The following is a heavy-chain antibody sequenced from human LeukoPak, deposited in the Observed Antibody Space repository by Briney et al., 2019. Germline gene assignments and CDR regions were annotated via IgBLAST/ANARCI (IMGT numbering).Heavy chain of an antibody. V-gene: IGHV3-48*03. CDR3: ARDRREWDLHYFDY. D-gene: IGHD1-26*01. CDR1: GFIFTPYQ. J-gene: IGHJ4*02. Sequence: PGGSLRLSFSASGFIFTPYQKQRVRQAPGKGLEGGSYISSSGITKYYADSVKGRFTISRDNAKHSLYLQMESLRAVDTAVYYFARDRREWDLHYFDYWGQGTLVTVSS. CDR2: ISSSGITK.